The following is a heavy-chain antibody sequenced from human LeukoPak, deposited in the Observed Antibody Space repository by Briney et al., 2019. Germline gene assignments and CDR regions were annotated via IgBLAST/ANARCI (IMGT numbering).Heavy chain of an antibody. Sequence: GGSLRLSCAASGFTFSNYWMHWVRQAPGKGLEWVSRINSDGVSTSHADSVKGRFTISRDNAKDTLYLQMNSLRAEDTAVYYCSRGRSSYDFDYGGQGTLVTVSS. V-gene: IGHV3-74*01. CDR2: INSDGVST. CDR1: GFTFSNYW. J-gene: IGHJ4*02. CDR3: SRGRSSYDFDY. D-gene: IGHD3-3*01.